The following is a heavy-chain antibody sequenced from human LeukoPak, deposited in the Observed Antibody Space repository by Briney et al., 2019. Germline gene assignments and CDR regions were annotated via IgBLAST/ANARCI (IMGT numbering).Heavy chain of an antibody. CDR2: ISSSSSYI. D-gene: IGHD1-1*01. V-gene: IGHV3-21*01. Sequence: PGGSLRLSCAASGFTLSSYEMNWVRQAPGKGLEWVSSISSSSSYIYYADSVKGRFTISRDNAKNSLYLQMNSLRAEDTAVYHCARDRLLEDRDYSYYYYMDVWGKGTTVTVSS. J-gene: IGHJ6*03. CDR1: GFTLSSYE. CDR3: ARDRLLEDRDYSYYYYMDV.